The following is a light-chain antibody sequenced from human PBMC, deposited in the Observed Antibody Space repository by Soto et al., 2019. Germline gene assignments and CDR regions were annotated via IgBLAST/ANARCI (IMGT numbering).Light chain of an antibody. J-gene: IGKJ4*01. Sequence: EIVMTQSPATLSVSPGERATLSCRASQSVSSNLAWYQQKPGQAPRRRIYGASTRATGIPARFSGSGSGTEFTLTISSLQSEDVAVYYCQQDNNWPPLTFGGGTKVEIK. CDR2: GAS. CDR1: QSVSSN. CDR3: QQDNNWPPLT. V-gene: IGKV3-15*01.